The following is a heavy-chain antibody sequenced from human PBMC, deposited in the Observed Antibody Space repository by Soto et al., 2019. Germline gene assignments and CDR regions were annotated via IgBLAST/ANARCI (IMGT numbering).Heavy chain of an antibody. CDR2: IYPGDSDT. J-gene: IGHJ6*03. CDR1: GYSFTSYS. V-gene: IGHV5-51*01. D-gene: IGHD2-15*01. Sequence: HGYAVKVPCKGSGYSFTSYSVGWVGQMPGKCLEWMEIIYPGDSDTRYSPSFQGQVTISADKSISTAYLQWSSLKASDTAMYYCARFQLGYCSGGSCHNYYYYMDVWGKGTTVTVSS. CDR3: ARFQLGYCSGGSCHNYYYYMDV.